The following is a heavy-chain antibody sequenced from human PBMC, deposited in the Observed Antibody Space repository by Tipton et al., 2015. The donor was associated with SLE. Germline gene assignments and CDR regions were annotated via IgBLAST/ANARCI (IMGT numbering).Heavy chain of an antibody. V-gene: IGHV4-30-2*01. CDR2: IYHSGST. CDR3: ARTYGGNSDY. CDR1: GGSISSGGYS. J-gene: IGHJ4*02. D-gene: IGHD4-23*01. Sequence: TLSLTCAVSGGSISSGGYSWSWIRQPPGKGLEWIGYIYHSGSTYYNPSLKSRVTISVDTSKNQFSLKLSSVTAADTAVYYCARTYGGNSDYWGQGTLVTVSS.